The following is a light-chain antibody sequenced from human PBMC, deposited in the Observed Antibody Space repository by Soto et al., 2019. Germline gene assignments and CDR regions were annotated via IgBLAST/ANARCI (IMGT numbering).Light chain of an antibody. CDR3: QQYNKWPLT. Sequence: EIVMTQSPATLSVSPGERATLSCRASQSVYSTLAWYQQKPGQAPRILIYGASTRATGIPARFSGSGSGTEFTLTISSLQSEDFATYYCQQYNKWPLTFGEGTKVEIK. CDR2: GAS. V-gene: IGKV3-15*01. J-gene: IGKJ4*01. CDR1: QSVYST.